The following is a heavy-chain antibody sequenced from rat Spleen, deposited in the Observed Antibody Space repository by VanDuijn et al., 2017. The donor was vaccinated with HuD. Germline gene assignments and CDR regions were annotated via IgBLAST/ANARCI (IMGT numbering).Heavy chain of an antibody. CDR1: GFTFSDYN. J-gene: IGHJ4*01. Sequence: EVQLVESGGGLVQPGRSLKLSCAASGFTFSDYNMAWVRQAPTKWLEWVATINYDGRSTFYRDSVRDRFTISRDNGKNTLYLQMDSLRSEDTATYYCATDGFYDGTYYAVYVMDAWGQGASVTVSS. V-gene: IGHV5S10*01. CDR3: ATDGFYDGTYYAVYVMDA. CDR2: INYDGRST. D-gene: IGHD1-12*02.